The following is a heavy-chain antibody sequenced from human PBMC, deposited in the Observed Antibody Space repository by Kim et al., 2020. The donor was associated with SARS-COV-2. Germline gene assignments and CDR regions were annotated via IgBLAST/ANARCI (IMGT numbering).Heavy chain of an antibody. D-gene: IGHD2-8*01. V-gene: IGHV4-4*07. CDR3: AREVSETANFDY. Sequence: NSNPSLKSRVTMSVDTSKNQFSLKLSSVTAADTAVYYCAREVSETANFDYWGQGTLVTVSS. J-gene: IGHJ4*02.